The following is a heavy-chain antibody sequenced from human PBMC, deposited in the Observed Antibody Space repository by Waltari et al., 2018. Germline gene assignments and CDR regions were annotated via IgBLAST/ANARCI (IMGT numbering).Heavy chain of an antibody. Sequence: QVQLQQWGAGLLKPSETLSLTCAVYGGSFSGYYWSWIRQPPGKGLEWIGEINHSGSTNYNPSRKSRVTISVDTSKNQFSLKLSSVTAADTAVYYCARGLFGNPSWFDPWGQGTLVTVSS. CDR3: ARGLFGNPSWFDP. V-gene: IGHV4-34*01. CDR2: INHSGST. CDR1: GGSFSGYY. J-gene: IGHJ5*02. D-gene: IGHD3-10*01.